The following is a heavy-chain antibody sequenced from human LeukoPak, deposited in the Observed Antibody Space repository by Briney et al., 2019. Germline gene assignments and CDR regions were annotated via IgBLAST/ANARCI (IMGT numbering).Heavy chain of an antibody. J-gene: IGHJ4*02. Sequence: ASVKVSCKASGYTFTSYGISWVRQAPGQGLEWMGWISAYNGNTNYAQKLQGRVTMTTDTSTSTAYMELRSLRSEDTAVYYCARGRPGYSSSWYGDYWGQGTLVTVSS. CDR3: ARGRPGYSSSWYGDY. CDR2: ISAYNGNT. V-gene: IGHV1-18*01. CDR1: GYTFTSYG. D-gene: IGHD6-13*01.